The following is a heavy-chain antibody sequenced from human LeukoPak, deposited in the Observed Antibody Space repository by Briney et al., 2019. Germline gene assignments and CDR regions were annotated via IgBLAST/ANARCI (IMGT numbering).Heavy chain of an antibody. CDR3: AKDGGYSYGFPLDP. J-gene: IGHJ5*02. D-gene: IGHD5-18*01. V-gene: IGHV3-23*01. CDR2: ISGSGGST. CDR1: GFTFSSYA. Sequence: GGSLRLSCAASGFTFSSYAMSWVRQAPGKGLEWVSAISGSGGSTYYADSVKGRFTISRDNSKNTLYLQMNSLRAEDTAVYYCAKDGGYSYGFPLDPWGQGTLVTVSS.